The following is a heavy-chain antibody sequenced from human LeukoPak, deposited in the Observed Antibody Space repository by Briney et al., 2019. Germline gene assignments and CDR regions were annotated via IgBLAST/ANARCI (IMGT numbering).Heavy chain of an antibody. D-gene: IGHD1-26*01. CDR3: AKPPSSAADNWFDP. J-gene: IGHJ5*02. CDR1: GFTLSTYA. Sequence: PGGSLRLSCAASGFTLSTYAMNWVRQAPGKGLEWVSCISGGGGSTYYADSVKGRFTISRDNSKNTLYLRIHRVTVEDTAVYYCAKPPSSAADNWFDPWGQGKLVTVSS. V-gene: IGHV3-23*01. CDR2: ISGGGGST.